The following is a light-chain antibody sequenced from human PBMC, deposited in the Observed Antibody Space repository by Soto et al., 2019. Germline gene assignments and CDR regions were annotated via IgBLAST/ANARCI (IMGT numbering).Light chain of an antibody. CDR2: GAS. CDR3: QHYGKSPLFV. CDR1: QTLTDSY. J-gene: IGKJ3*01. Sequence: EIVLTQSPGTLSVSLGERATLSCKASQTLTDSYLAWYHLKPGQAPRLVFYGASVRATGIPDRFSGSGSGTDFSLTISRVDPEDFGVYFCQHYGKSPLFVFGPGTTVDVK. V-gene: IGKV3-20*01.